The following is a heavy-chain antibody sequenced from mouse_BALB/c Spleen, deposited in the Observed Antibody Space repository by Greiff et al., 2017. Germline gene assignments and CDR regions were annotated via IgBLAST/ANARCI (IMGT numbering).Heavy chain of an antibody. CDR2: ISSGGST. V-gene: IGHV5-6-5*01. D-gene: IGHD2-14*01. CDR1: GFTFSSYA. CDR3: ARGGVRLGDYAMDY. Sequence: EVKLMESGGGLVKPGGSLKLSCAASGFTFSSYAMSWVRQTPEKRLEWVASISSGGSTYYPDSVKGRFTISRDNARNILYLQMSSLRSEDTAMYYCARGGVRLGDYAMDYWGQGTSVTVSS. J-gene: IGHJ4*01.